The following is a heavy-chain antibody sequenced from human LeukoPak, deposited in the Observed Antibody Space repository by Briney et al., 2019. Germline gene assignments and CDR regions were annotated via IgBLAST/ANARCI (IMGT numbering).Heavy chain of an antibody. D-gene: IGHD1-1*01. V-gene: IGHV3-48*01. CDR2: ISSSSTI. CDR3: ASELEPYYYYYYMDV. Sequence: GGSLRLSCAASGFTFSSYSMNWVRQAPGKGLEWVSYISSSSTIYYADSVKGRFTISRDNAKNSLYLQMNSLRAEDTAVYYCASELEPYYYYYYMDVWGKGTTVTVSS. CDR1: GFTFSSYS. J-gene: IGHJ6*03.